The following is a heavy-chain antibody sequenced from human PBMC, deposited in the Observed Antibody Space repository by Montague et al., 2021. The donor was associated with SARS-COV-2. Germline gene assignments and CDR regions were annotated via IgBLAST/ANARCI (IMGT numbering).Heavy chain of an antibody. V-gene: IGHV4-59*13. Sequence: SETLSLTCSVSGGSISSYYWSWIRQPPGKGLEWIGYIFYSGIIDHNPSLKSRVTISVDMSMNQFSLQLNSVTAADSAVYYCARTEYNWNDWFDPWGQGAMVTVSS. D-gene: IGHD1-20*01. J-gene: IGHJ5*02. CDR3: ARTEYNWNDWFDP. CDR1: GGSISSYY. CDR2: IFYSGII.